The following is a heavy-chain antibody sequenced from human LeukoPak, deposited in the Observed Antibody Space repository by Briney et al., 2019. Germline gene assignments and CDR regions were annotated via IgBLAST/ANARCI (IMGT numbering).Heavy chain of an antibody. CDR1: GFTFSSYW. D-gene: IGHD6-19*01. CDR2: IRQDGSEK. V-gene: IGHV3-7*01. J-gene: IGHJ5*02. Sequence: GGSLRLSCAASGFTFSSYWMHWVRQAPGKGLEWVANIRQDGSEKYYVDSVKGRFAISRDNAKNSLYLQMNSLRADDTAVYYCARDPDSTTWLDWFDPWGQGTLVTVSS. CDR3: ARDPDSTTWLDWFDP.